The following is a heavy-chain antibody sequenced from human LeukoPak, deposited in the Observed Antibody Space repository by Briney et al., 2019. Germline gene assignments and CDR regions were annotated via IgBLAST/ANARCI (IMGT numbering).Heavy chain of an antibody. J-gene: IGHJ4*02. CDR2: IYYSGST. D-gene: IGHD2-2*01. CDR1: GYSISSGYY. V-gene: IGHV4-61*01. Sequence: SETLSLTCTVSGYSISSGYYWGWIRQPPGKGLEWIGYIYYSGSTNYNPSLKSRVTISVDTSKNQFSLKLSSVTAADTAVYYCAKDWGHCGSNICQAFDYWGQGTLVTVSS. CDR3: AKDWGHCGSNICQAFDY.